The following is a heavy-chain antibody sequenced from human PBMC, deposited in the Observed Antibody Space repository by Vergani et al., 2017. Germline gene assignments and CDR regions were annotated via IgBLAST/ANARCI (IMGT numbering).Heavy chain of an antibody. Sequence: QVQLKESGPGLVKPSETLSLTCTVSGGPFNTYYWSWIRQSPGKGLEWIGYIYSTGSTNYNPSLNSRVTMSVDTSKNQFSLKLRSVTAADTAVYFCARVMYRDEASTGYRLEGMDIWGQGTTVTISS. CDR3: ARVMYRDEASTGYRLEGMDI. V-gene: IGHV4-59*13. D-gene: IGHD3-9*01. CDR1: GGPFNTYY. CDR2: IYSTGST. J-gene: IGHJ6*02.